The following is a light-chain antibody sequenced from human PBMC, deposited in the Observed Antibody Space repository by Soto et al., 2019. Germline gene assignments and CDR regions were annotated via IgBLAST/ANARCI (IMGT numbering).Light chain of an antibody. J-gene: IGLJ1*01. V-gene: IGLV2-14*01. CDR3: CSYTSSSPYV. CDR2: EVT. CDR1: SRDIGNYNY. Sequence: QSVLTQPASVSGSPGQSITISCTGTSRDIGNYNYVSWYQHHPGKAPKLMIYEVTSRPSGVSDRFSGSKSGMAASLTISGLQTEDEADYYCCSYTSSSPYVFGTGTKVTVL.